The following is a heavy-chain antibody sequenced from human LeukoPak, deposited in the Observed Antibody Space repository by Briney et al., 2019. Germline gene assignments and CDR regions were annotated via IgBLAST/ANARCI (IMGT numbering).Heavy chain of an antibody. J-gene: IGHJ4*02. Sequence: SETLSLTCTVSGGSISSYYWSWIRQPPGKGLEWIGYIYYSGSTNYNPSLKSRVTISVDTSKNQFSLKLSSVTAADTAVYYCARHRWQVGSGWTFDYWGQGTLVTVSS. CDR2: IYYSGST. D-gene: IGHD6-19*01. CDR1: GGSISSYY. CDR3: ARHRWQVGSGWTFDY. V-gene: IGHV4-59*08.